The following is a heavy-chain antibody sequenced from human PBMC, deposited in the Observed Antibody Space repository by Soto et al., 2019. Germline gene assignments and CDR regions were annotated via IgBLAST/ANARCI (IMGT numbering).Heavy chain of an antibody. V-gene: IGHV4-34*01. CDR1: GGSFSGYY. Sequence: QVQLQQWGAGLLKPSETLSLTCAVYGGSFSGYYWSWIRQPPGKGLEWIGEINHSGSTNYNPSLKRRVTISVDTSKNQFSLKLSSVTAADTAVYYCARLRRQQLLLHFPYYYYGMDVWGQGTTVTVSS. J-gene: IGHJ6*02. D-gene: IGHD2-15*01. CDR2: INHSGST. CDR3: ARLRRQQLLLHFPYYYYGMDV.